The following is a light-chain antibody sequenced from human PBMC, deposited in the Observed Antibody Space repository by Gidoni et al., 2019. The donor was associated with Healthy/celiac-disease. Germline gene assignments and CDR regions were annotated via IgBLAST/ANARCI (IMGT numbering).Light chain of an antibody. CDR2: QDS. V-gene: IGLV3-1*01. J-gene: IGLJ2*01. CDR1: KLGDKY. Sequence: SYELTQPPSVYVSPGQTASITCSGDKLGDKYACWYQQKPGQSPVLVIYQDSKRPSGIPERFSGSNSGNTATLTISGTQAMDEADYYCQAWDSSTAVVGGGTKLTVL. CDR3: QAWDSSTAV.